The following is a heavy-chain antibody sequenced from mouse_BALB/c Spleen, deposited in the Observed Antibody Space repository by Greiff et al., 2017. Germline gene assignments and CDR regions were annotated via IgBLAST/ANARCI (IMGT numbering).Heavy chain of an antibody. CDR1: GYAFTNYL. D-gene: IGHD1-1*01. V-gene: IGHV1-54*01. CDR2: INPGSGGT. J-gene: IGHJ2*01. CDR3: ARRYYGSSPSYYFDY. Sequence: QVHVKQSGAELVRPGTSVKVSCKASGYAFTNYLIEWVKQRPGQGLEWIGVINPGSGGTNYNEKFKGKATLTADKSSSTAYMQLSSLTSDDSAVYFCARRYYGSSPSYYFDYWGQGTTLTVSS.